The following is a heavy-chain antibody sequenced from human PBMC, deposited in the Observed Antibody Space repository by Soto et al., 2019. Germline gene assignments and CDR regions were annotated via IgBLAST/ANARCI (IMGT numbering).Heavy chain of an antibody. CDR3: ARGDSTDCSNGVCSFFYNHDMDV. CDR1: GYGFTDNP. Sequence: SNAPGYGFTDNPIHSACHAQEQGLEWLGRINPKSGGTSTAQKFQGWVTMTTDTSISTASMELTRLTSDDTAIYYCARGDSTDCSNGVCSFFYNHDMDVWGQGTTVTVSS. J-gene: IGHJ6*02. D-gene: IGHD2-8*01. CDR2: INPKSGGT. V-gene: IGHV1-2*04.